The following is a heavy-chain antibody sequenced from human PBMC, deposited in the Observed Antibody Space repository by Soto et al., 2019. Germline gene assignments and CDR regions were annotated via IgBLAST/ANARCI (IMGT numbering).Heavy chain of an antibody. D-gene: IGHD3-22*01. CDR3: ARINSRGHWAAWY. J-gene: IGHJ4*02. CDR1: GDSVSSGRYY. CDR2: IQSSGNT. Sequence: QVQLQESGPGLVKPSETLSLTCTVSGDSVSSGRYYWTWIRQAPGKGLEWIGYIQSSGNTNYNPSLMSRVTNSLDTSKNQFSLNLRSVTAADTAVYYCARINSRGHWAAWYWGQGTLVTVSS. V-gene: IGHV4-61*01.